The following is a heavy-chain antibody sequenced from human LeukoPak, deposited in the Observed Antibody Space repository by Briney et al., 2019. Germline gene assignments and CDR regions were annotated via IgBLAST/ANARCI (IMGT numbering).Heavy chain of an antibody. CDR3: GRGDGYLVDH. CDR2: INQGGSER. CDR1: GFSFSDSW. V-gene: IGHV3-7*01. Sequence: GGSLRLSCVGSGFSFSDSWMTWVRRAPGKGLEWVANINQGGSERNHVDSVKGRFTISRDGARTSLFLQMNSLRAEDTGVYYCGRGDGYLVDHWGQGTLVTVST. D-gene: IGHD5-24*01. J-gene: IGHJ4*02.